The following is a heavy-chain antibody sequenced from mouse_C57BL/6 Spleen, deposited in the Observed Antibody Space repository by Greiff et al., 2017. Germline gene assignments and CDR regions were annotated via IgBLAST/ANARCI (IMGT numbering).Heavy chain of an antibody. D-gene: IGHD2-3*01. CDR1: GYTFTSYW. J-gene: IGHJ4*01. CDR2: IHPNSGST. V-gene: IGHV1-64*01. Sequence: VQLQQPGAELVKPGASVKLSCKASGYTFTSYWMHWVKQRPGQGLEWIGMIHPNSGSTNYNEKFKSKATLTVDKSSSTAYMQLSSLTSEDSAVYYCARARLLENAMDYWGQGTSVTVSS. CDR3: ARARLLENAMDY.